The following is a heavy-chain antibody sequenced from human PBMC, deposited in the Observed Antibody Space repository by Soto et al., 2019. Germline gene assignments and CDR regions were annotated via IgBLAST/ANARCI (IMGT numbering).Heavy chain of an antibody. D-gene: IGHD1-26*01. V-gene: IGHV3-73*01. J-gene: IGHJ4*02. Sequence: QSGGSLRLSCAASGFTFSGSAMHWVRQASGKGLEWVSRIRSKANSYATAYAASVKGRFTISRDDSKNTAYLQMNSLKTEDTAVYYCTRHLQNSGSQPQDIWGQGTLVTVSS. CDR2: IRSKANSYAT. CDR3: TRHLQNSGSQPQDI. CDR1: GFTFSGSA.